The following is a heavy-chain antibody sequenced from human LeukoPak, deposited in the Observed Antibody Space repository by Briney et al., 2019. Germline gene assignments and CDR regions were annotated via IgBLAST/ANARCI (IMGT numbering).Heavy chain of an antibody. CDR3: ARDRSSTWCGGIDY. D-gene: IGHD6-13*01. CDR2: INAGNGNT. CDR1: GYTFTSYS. V-gene: IGHV1-3*01. Sequence: GASVKVSCKASGYTFTSYSIHWVRQAPGQKLEWMGWINAGNGNTEYSQNFQGRVTITRDTSASTSYMELSSLRFEDTAVYYCARDRSSTWCGGIDYWGQGTLVTASS. J-gene: IGHJ4*02.